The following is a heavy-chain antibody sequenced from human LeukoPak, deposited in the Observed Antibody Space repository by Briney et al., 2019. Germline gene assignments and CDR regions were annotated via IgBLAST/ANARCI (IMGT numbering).Heavy chain of an antibody. V-gene: IGHV1-8*01. CDR3: GRGIRNQPYSDY. Sequence: GASVKVSCKASGYTFTTYDITWVRQATGQGLEWMGWMNPDSGNTGYAQNLKGRVTMTSDPSISTAYMELSSLRSEDTAVYYCGRGIRNQPYSDYWGQGTLITVSS. CDR2: MNPDSGNT. CDR1: GYTFTTYD. J-gene: IGHJ4*02. D-gene: IGHD1-14*01.